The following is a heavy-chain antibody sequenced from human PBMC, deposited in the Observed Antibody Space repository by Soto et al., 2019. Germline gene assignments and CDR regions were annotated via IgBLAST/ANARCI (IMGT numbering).Heavy chain of an antibody. CDR2: ISYDGSYR. Sequence: GGSLRLSCAASGFTFSNSAMVWVRQAPGKGLEWVALISYDGSYRYYADSVKGRFTISRDNSKNILYLQMNSLRADDTAVYYCARDGYSAQGWFDPWGQGTLVTVSS. D-gene: IGHD2-21*01. J-gene: IGHJ5*02. CDR3: ARDGYSAQGWFDP. V-gene: IGHV3-30*03. CDR1: GFTFSNSA.